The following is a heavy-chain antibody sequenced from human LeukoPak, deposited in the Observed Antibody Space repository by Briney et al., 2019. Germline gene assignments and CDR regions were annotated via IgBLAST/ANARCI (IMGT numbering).Heavy chain of an antibody. CDR1: GFTFSSYG. V-gene: IGHV3-23*01. J-gene: IGHJ4*02. CDR3: AKEADGDSYYYFDY. CDR2: ISGSGGST. Sequence: GGSLRLSCAASGFTFSSYGMHWVRQAPGKGLGWVSAISGSGGSTYYADSVKGRFTISRDNSKNTLYLQMNSLRAEDTAVYYCAKEADGDSYYYFDYWGQGTLVTVSS. D-gene: IGHD4-17*01.